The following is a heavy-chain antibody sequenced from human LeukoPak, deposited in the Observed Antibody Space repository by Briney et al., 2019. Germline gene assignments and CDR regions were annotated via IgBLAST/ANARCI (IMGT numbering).Heavy chain of an antibody. V-gene: IGHV1-69*01. J-gene: IGHJ6*04. CDR3: ASVRREIGAMVAYYYYGMDV. CDR2: IIPIFGTA. Sequence: PGSSVKVSCKASGGAFSSYAISWVRQAPGQGLEWMGGIIPIFGTANYAQKFQGRVTITADESTSTAYTELSSLRSEDTAVYYCASVRREIGAMVAYYYYGMDVWGKGTTVTVSS. CDR1: GGAFSSYA. D-gene: IGHD5-18*01.